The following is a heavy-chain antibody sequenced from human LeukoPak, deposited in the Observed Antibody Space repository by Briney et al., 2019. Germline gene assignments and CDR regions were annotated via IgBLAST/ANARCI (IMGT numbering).Heavy chain of an antibody. CDR2: INPNSGGT. CDR1: GYTFTGYY. Sequence: GASVKVPCKASGYTFTGYYMHWVRQAPGQGLEWMGWINPNSGGTNYAQKFQGRVTMTRDTSISTAYMELSRLRSDDTAVYYCARDLYAVAGTDYWGQGTLVTVSS. V-gene: IGHV1-2*02. CDR3: ARDLYAVAGTDY. J-gene: IGHJ4*02. D-gene: IGHD6-19*01.